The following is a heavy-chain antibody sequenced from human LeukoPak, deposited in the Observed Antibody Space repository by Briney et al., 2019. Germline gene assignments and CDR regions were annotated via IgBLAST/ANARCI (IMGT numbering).Heavy chain of an antibody. V-gene: IGHV3-64*01. CDR2: IGNNGGRA. CDR1: GFSFSSYS. D-gene: IGHD3-3*01. CDR3: GGVDDTSHH. J-gene: IGHJ4*02. Sequence: PGGSLRLSRAASGFSFSSYSLQWVRQPPGKGLEYVSTIGNNGGRAFYANSVKDRFTISRDNSKNALYLQMDSLRAEDMGVYYCGGVDDTSHHWGQGILVTVSS.